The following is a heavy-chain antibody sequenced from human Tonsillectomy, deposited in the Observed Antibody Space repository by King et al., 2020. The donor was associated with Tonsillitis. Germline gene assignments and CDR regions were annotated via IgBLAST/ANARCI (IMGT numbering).Heavy chain of an antibody. CDR1: GFTFSDYW. D-gene: IGHD1-1*01. CDR3: ARGSNGWNGIDY. Sequence: VQLVESGGHLVQPGGSLRLSCTTSGFTFSDYWMHWVRQTPGKGLAWVALISGDGKRTDYAASVKGRFTISRDSAENTVYLQTNSLRVDDTARYFCARGSNGWNGIDYWGQGTLVTVSS. CDR2: ISGDGKRT. J-gene: IGHJ4*02. V-gene: IGHV3-74*01.